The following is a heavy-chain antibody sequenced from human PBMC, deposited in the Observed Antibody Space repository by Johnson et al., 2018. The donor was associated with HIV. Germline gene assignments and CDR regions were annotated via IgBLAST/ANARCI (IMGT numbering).Heavy chain of an antibody. V-gene: IGHV3-49*03. CDR2: IKSKTDGGTT. CDR3: TTDRRTGTTCAFDI. CDR1: GFTFGDYA. J-gene: IGHJ3*02. Sequence: VQLVESGGGLVQPGRSLRLSCTASGFTFGDYAMSWFRQAPGKGLECVGFIKSKTDGGTTDYAAPVKGRFTISRDDSKNTLYLQMNSLKPEDTAVYYCTTDRRTGTTCAFDIWGQGTMVTVSS. D-gene: IGHD1-7*01.